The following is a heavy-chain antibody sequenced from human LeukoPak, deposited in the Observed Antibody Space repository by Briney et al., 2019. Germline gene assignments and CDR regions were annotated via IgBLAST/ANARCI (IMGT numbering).Heavy chain of an antibody. CDR1: GGTFSSYA. D-gene: IGHD2-2*01. J-gene: IGHJ5*02. CDR3: ARDYFVVVPAATLNWFDP. CDR2: IIPILGIA. V-gene: IGHV1-69*04. Sequence: SVKASCKASGGTFSSYAISWVRQAPGQGLEWMGRIIPILGIANYAQKFQGRVTITADKSTSTAYMELSSLRSEDTAVYYCARDYFVVVPAATLNWFDPWGQGTLVTVSS.